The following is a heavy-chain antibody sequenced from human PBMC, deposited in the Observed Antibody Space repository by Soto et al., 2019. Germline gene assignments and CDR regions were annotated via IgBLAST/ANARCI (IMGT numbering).Heavy chain of an antibody. V-gene: IGHV4-59*01. D-gene: IGHD2-2*01. CDR3: ARAPRTTYFDY. CDR2: IYYSGST. J-gene: IGHJ4*02. CDR1: GGSISSYY. Sequence: SETLSLTCTVSGGSISSYYWSWIRQPPGKGLEWIGYIYYSGSTNYNPSLKSRVTISVDTSKNQLSLKLSSVTAADTAVYYCARAPRTTYFDYWGQGTLVTVSS.